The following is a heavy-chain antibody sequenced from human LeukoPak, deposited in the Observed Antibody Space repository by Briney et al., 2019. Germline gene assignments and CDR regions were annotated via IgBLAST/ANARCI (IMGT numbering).Heavy chain of an antibody. J-gene: IGHJ3*02. CDR2: IKQDGSER. CDR3: ARVSGSRNYYFGAFDI. Sequence: GGSLGLSCAASGFTFSTYWMSWVRQAPGKGLEWVANIKQDGSERYYVDSVKGRFTISRDDAKNTLYLQMNSLRAEDTAVYYCARVSGSRNYYFGAFDIWGQGTVVTVSS. CDR1: GFTFSTYW. D-gene: IGHD3-10*01. V-gene: IGHV3-7*01.